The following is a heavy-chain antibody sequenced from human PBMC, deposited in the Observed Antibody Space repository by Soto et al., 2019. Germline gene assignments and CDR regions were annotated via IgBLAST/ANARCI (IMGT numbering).Heavy chain of an antibody. D-gene: IGHD6-13*01. V-gene: IGHV3-30*18. CDR3: AKDSSSFLDDY. Sequence: VQLVESGGGVVQPGRSLRLSCAASGFTFSSYGMQWVRQAPGKGLEWVAVISYDGSNKYYADSVKGRFTISRDNSKNTLYLQMNSLRAEDTAVYYCAKDSSSFLDDYWGQGTLVTVSS. CDR2: ISYDGSNK. CDR1: GFTFSSYG. J-gene: IGHJ4*02.